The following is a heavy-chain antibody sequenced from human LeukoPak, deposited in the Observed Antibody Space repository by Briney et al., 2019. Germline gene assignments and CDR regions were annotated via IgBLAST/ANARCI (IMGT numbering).Heavy chain of an antibody. CDR3: TTVTVASNFDN. J-gene: IGHJ4*02. V-gene: IGHV3-48*03. CDR1: GFSFSVYE. D-gene: IGHD6-19*01. CDR2: ISSSGTTT. Sequence: PGGSLRPSCAASGFSFSVYEIDWVRQAPGKGLEWIADISSSGTTTYYADSVKGRFTISRNNAKNSLHLQMNSLGAEDTAVYYCTTVTVASNFDNWGQGTLVTVSS.